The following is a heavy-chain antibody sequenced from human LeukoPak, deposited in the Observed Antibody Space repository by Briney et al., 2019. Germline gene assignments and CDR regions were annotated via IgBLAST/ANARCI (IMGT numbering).Heavy chain of an antibody. CDR2: ISAYNGNT. Sequence: SVKVSCQASGYTFTSYGISWVRQAPGQGLEWMGWISAYNGNTNYAQKLQGRVTMTTDTSTSTAYMELRSLRSDDTAVYYCARSLFSSSWYNWFDPWGQGTLVTVSS. V-gene: IGHV1-18*01. J-gene: IGHJ5*02. CDR3: ARSLFSSSWYNWFDP. D-gene: IGHD6-13*01. CDR1: GYTFTSYG.